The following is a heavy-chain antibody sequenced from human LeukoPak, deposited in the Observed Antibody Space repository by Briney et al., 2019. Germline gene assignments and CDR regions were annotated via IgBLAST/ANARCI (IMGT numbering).Heavy chain of an antibody. V-gene: IGHV3-7*05. J-gene: IGHJ4*02. CDR1: GFSFSRYW. CDR2: IKEDGTKT. Sequence: GGSLRLSYAASGFSFSRYWMTWVRQAPGKGLEWVANIKEDGTKTYYVDSVKGRFTVSRDNAQNSLHLQMNSLTPEDTAVYFCARGEAFCDYWGQGALVTVSS. CDR3: ARGEAFCDY.